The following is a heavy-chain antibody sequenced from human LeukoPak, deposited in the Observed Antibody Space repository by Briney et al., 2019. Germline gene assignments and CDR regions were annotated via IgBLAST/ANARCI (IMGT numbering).Heavy chain of an antibody. J-gene: IGHJ4*02. Sequence: PSETLSLTCAVYGGSFSDDYWSWIRQAPGKGLEWIGEVNYSGGTNYNPSLKSRVTVSVDTSNKQFSLKLTSVTVADTAVFYCARRVALGRYYFDYWGQGALVTVSS. V-gene: IGHV4-34*01. CDR3: ARRVALGRYYFDY. CDR2: VNYSGGT. D-gene: IGHD2-8*02. CDR1: GGSFSDDY.